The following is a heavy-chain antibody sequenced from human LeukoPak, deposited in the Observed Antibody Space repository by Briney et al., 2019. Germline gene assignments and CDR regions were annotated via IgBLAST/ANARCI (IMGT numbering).Heavy chain of an antibody. Sequence: PSETLSLTCAVYGGSFSGYYWSWIRQPPGKGLEWIGEINHSGSTNYNPSLKSRVTISVDTSKNQFSLKLSSVTAADTAVYYCASTAVVVAATHYFDYWGQGTLVPVSS. J-gene: IGHJ4*02. CDR2: INHSGST. CDR1: GGSFSGYY. D-gene: IGHD2-15*01. CDR3: ASTAVVVAATHYFDY. V-gene: IGHV4-34*01.